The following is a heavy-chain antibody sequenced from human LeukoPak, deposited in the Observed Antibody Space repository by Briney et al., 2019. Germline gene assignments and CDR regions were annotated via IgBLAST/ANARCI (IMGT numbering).Heavy chain of an antibody. CDR1: GFTVSSNY. Sequence: PGGSLRLSCAASGFTVSSNYMSWVRQAPGKGLEWVSVIYSGGSTYYADPVKGRFTISRDNSKNTLYLQMNSLRAEDTAVYYCASGLTQQLVQYDYWGQGTLVTVSS. V-gene: IGHV3-53*01. J-gene: IGHJ4*02. CDR3: ASGLTQQLVQYDY. CDR2: IYSGGST. D-gene: IGHD6-13*01.